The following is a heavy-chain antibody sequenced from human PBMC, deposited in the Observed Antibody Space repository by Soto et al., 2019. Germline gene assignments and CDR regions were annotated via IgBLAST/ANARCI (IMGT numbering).Heavy chain of an antibody. V-gene: IGHV3-30-3*01. CDR3: ARGSYDSSGYYYHGKGYYFDY. CDR2: ISYDGSNK. Sequence: GGSLRLSCAVSGFTFSSYAMHWVRQAPGKGLEWVAVISYDGSNKYYADSVKGRFTISRDNSKNTLYLQMNSLRAEDTAVYYCARGSYDSSGYYYHGKGYYFDYWGQGTLVTVSS. CDR1: GFTFSSYA. D-gene: IGHD3-22*01. J-gene: IGHJ4*02.